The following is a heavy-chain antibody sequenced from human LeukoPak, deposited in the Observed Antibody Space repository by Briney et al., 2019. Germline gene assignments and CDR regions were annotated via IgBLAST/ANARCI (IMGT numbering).Heavy chain of an antibody. CDR1: GFTVSSNY. CDR2: IYSGGST. CDR3: ARAKQLAYFDY. Sequence: GGSLRLSCAASGFTVSSNYMSWVRQAPGKGLEWVSVIYSGGSTYYADSVKGRFTISRDNSKNTLYLQMNSLRAEDTAVYYCARAKQLAYFDYWGQGTLVTVSS. V-gene: IGHV3-53*01. J-gene: IGHJ4*02. D-gene: IGHD6-13*01.